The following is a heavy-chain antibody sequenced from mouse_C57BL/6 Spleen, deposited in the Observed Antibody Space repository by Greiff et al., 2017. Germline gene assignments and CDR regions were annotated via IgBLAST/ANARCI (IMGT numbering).Heavy chain of an antibody. CDR1: GYAFSSSW. CDR2: IYPGDGDT. D-gene: IGHD2-5*01. Sequence: VQLQESGPELVKPGASVKISCKASGYAFSSSWMNWVKQRPGKGLEWIGRIYPGDGDTNYTGKFKGKATLTADKSSSTAYMQPRSLTTVNSAVYFCAYSNYEAMGCWGPAPSVSASS. V-gene: IGHV1-82*01. J-gene: IGHJ4*01. CDR3: AYSNYEAMGC.